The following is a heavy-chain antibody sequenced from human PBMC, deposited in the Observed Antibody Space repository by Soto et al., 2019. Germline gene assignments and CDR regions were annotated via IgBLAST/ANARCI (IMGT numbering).Heavy chain of an antibody. V-gene: IGHV4-30-4*01. CDR2: IYYSGST. CDR3: ASHGTTWGAFDI. Sequence: SETLSLTCTVSGGSISSGDYYWSWIRQPPGKGLEWIGYIYYSGSTYYNPSLKSRVTISVDTSKNQFSLKLSSVTAADTAVYYCASHGTTWGAFDIWGQGTMVTVSS. CDR1: GGSISSGDYY. J-gene: IGHJ3*02. D-gene: IGHD4-4*01.